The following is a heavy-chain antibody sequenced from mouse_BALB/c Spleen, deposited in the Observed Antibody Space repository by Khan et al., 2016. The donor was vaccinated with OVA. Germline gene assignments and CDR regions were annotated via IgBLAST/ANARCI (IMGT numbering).Heavy chain of an antibody. J-gene: IGHJ2*01. D-gene: IGHD3-2*02. V-gene: IGHV1-76*01. Sequence: QIQLVQSGAELVRPGASVKLSCKTSGYIFTSYWIHWVKQRSGQGLEWIARIYPGTDNSYYNEKLKDKATLTADKSSSTAYMQLSSLTSEDSAVYFCAREEAWYYFDYWGQGTTLTVSS. CDR1: GYIFTSYW. CDR3: AREEAWYYFDY. CDR2: IYPGTDNS.